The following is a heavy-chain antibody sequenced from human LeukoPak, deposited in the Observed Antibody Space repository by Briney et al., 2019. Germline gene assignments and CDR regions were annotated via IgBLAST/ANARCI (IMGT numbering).Heavy chain of an antibody. D-gene: IGHD3-10*01. J-gene: IGHJ4*02. V-gene: IGHV1-8*01. CDR1: GYTFTSYD. CDR2: MNPNSGNT. CDR3: ASVFGDYYGSGSYPY. Sequence: ASVKVPCKASGYTFTSYDINWVRQATGQGLEWMGWMNPNSGNTGYAQKFQGRVTMTRNTSISTAYMELSSLRSEDTAVYYCASVFGDYYGSGSYPYWGQGTLVTVSS.